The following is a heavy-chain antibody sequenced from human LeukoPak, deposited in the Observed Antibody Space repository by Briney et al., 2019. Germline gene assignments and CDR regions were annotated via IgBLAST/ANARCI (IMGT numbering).Heavy chain of an antibody. J-gene: IGHJ4*02. Sequence: SETLSLTCTVSGGSISSYYWSWIRQPPGKGLEWIGYIYYSGSTNYNPSLKSRVTISVDTSKNQFSLKLSSVTAADPAVYYCARGSYYDIMGYFDYWGQGTLVTVSS. CDR2: IYYSGST. CDR3: ARGSYYDIMGYFDY. CDR1: GGSISSYY. D-gene: IGHD3-9*01. V-gene: IGHV4-59*01.